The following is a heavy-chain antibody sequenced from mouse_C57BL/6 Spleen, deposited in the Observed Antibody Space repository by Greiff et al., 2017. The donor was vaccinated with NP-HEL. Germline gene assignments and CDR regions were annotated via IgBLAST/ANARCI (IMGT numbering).Heavy chain of an antibody. V-gene: IGHV5-4*01. Sequence: EVKLVESGGGLVKPGGSLKLSCAASGFTFSSYAMSWVRQTPEKRLEWVATISAGGSYTYYPDNVKGRFTISRDNAKNNLYLQMSHLKSEDTAMYYCARDRDYYAMGCWGQGTSVTVSS. CDR2: ISAGGSYT. CDR3: ARDRDYYAMGC. J-gene: IGHJ4*01. D-gene: IGHD3-3*01. CDR1: GFTFSSYA.